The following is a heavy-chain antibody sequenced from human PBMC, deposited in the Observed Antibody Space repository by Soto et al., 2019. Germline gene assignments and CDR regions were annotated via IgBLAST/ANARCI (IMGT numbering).Heavy chain of an antibody. D-gene: IGHD6-13*01. CDR1: GGTFSSYR. Sequence: GASVKVSCKASGGTFSSYRINWLRQAPGQGLEWVGGIVPIYRTADYAQKFQGRVTITADESARTAYMELRSLKSQDTAVYYCARDSGAKLSSSWGQGTLVTV. V-gene: IGHV1-69*13. CDR3: ARDSGAKLSSS. CDR2: IVPIYRTA. J-gene: IGHJ4*02.